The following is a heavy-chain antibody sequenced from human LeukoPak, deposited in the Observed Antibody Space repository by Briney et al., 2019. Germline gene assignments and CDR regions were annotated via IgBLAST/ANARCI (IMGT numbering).Heavy chain of an antibody. CDR2: IYHSGST. Sequence: SETLSLTCAVSGYSISSGYYWGWIRQPPGKGLEWIGSIYHSGSTYYNPSLKGRVTISVDTSKNQFSLKLSSVTAADTAVYYCASLPEGDWFDPWGQGTLVTVSS. CDR1: GYSISSGYY. V-gene: IGHV4-38-2*01. CDR3: ASLPEGDWFDP. D-gene: IGHD1-14*01. J-gene: IGHJ5*02.